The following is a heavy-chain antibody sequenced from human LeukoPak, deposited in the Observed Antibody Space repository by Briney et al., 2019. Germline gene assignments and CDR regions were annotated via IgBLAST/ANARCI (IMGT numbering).Heavy chain of an antibody. CDR2: INHSGSI. D-gene: IGHD6-19*01. V-gene: IGHV4-34*01. CDR3: ARAGEWLMRGWFDP. Sequence: SETLSLTCAVYGGSFSGYYWSWIRQPPGKGLEWIGEINHSGSINYNTSLKGRVTIFVDTAKSQISLNLSSVTAADTAVYYCARAGEWLMRGWFDPWGPGTQVTVSS. CDR1: GGSFSGYY. J-gene: IGHJ5*02.